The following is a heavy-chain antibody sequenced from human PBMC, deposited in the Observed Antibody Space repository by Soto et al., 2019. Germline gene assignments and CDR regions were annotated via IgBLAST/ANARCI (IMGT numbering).Heavy chain of an antibody. J-gene: IGHJ5*02. D-gene: IGHD3-10*01. CDR2: INTDGSTT. CDR3: ASPHISLVRNGLGS. Sequence: GGSLRLSCAASGLTFSSYWMHWVRQAPGKGLVWVSRINTDGSTTDYADSVKGRFTISRDNAKNTLYLQMNSLRAEDTAVYYCASPHISLVRNGLGSWGQGTLVTVS. CDR1: GLTFSSYW. V-gene: IGHV3-74*01.